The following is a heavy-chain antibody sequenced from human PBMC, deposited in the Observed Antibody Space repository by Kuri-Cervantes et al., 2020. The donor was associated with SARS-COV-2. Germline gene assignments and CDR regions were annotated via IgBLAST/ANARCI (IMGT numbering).Heavy chain of an antibody. CDR1: GYTFTSYY. V-gene: IGHV1-46*01. CDR2: INPSGGST. J-gene: IGHJ6*02. CDR3: AREPYYGSARDYYGMDV. Sequence: ASVKVSCKASGYTFTSYYMHWVRQAPGQGLEWMGIINPSGGSTSYAQKFQGRVTMTRDTSTSTVYMELSNLRSEDTAVFYCAREPYYGSARDYYGMDVWGQGTTVTVSS. D-gene: IGHD3-10*01.